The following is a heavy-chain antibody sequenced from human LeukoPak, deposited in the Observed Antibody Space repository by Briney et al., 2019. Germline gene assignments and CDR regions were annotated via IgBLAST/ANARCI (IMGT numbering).Heavy chain of an antibody. Sequence: QTLSLTCAISGDSVSSNSAAWNWIRQSPSRGLEWLGLTYYRAKWHNDYAVSVKSRITINPDTSKNQFSLQLNSVTPEDTAVYYCARDWYSGNYYRFDSWGQGTLVTVSS. D-gene: IGHD1-26*01. CDR3: ARDWYSGNYYRFDS. J-gene: IGHJ4*02. CDR2: TYYRAKWHN. V-gene: IGHV6-1*01. CDR1: GDSVSSNSAA.